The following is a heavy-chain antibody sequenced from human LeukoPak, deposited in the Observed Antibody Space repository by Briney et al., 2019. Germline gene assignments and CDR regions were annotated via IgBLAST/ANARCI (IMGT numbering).Heavy chain of an antibody. J-gene: IGHJ3*01. CDR2: VNPNSGGT. V-gene: IGHV1-2*02. CDR3: ARDLDYDDNSDYDSFDV. CDR1: GDTFTAYY. Sequence: GASVKVSCKASGDTFTAYYIHGVRQAPGQGLEWMGWVNPNSGGTKYTQNFEGRVTMTRDTSISTAYMEVSRLRSDDTAVYYCARDLDYDDNSDYDSFDVWGQGTMVTVSS. D-gene: IGHD3-22*01.